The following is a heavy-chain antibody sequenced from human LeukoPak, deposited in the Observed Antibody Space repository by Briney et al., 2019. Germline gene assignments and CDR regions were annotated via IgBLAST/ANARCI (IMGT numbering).Heavy chain of an antibody. CDR2: INAGNGNT. CDR1: GYTFTNYA. J-gene: IGHJ4*02. Sequence: ASVKVSCKASGYTFTNYAMQWVRQAPGQRLEWMGWINAGNGNTRYSQRFQGRVTITRDTSASTAYMEVTSLRPEDTAVYYCARGIWSRTVSSYYFDYWGQGTLVTVSS. D-gene: IGHD3-3*01. V-gene: IGHV1-3*01. CDR3: ARGIWSRTVSSYYFDY.